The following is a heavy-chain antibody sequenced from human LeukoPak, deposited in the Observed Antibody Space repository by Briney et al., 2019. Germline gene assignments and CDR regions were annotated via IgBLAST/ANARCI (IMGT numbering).Heavy chain of an antibody. CDR2: MNPNSGNT. CDR3: ARAAVEMSY. J-gene: IGHJ4*02. CDR1: GYTFIDHY. D-gene: IGHD5-24*01. V-gene: IGHV1-8*02. Sequence: ASVKVSCKASGYTFIDHYFHWVRQAPGQGLEWMGWMNPNSGNTGYAQKFQGRVTMTRNTSISTAYMELSSLRSEDTAVYYCARAAVEMSYWGQGTLVTVSS.